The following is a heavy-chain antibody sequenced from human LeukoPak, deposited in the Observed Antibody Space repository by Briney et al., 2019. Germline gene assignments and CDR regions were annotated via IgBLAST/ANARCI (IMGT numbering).Heavy chain of an antibody. Sequence: GGSLRLSCAASGFTFSDYYMSWIRQAPGKGLEWVSYISSSSSYTNYADPVKGRFTISRDNAKNSLYLQMNSLRAEDTAVYYCARKGSGRNWFDPWGQGTLVTVSS. V-gene: IGHV3-11*06. CDR3: ARKGSGRNWFDP. D-gene: IGHD1-26*01. CDR1: GFTFSDYY. CDR2: ISSSSSYT. J-gene: IGHJ5*02.